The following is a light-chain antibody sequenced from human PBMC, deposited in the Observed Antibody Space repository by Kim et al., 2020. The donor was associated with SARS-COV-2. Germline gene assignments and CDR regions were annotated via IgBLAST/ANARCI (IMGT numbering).Light chain of an antibody. CDR3: SSYTSSSTLDVV. CDR2: DVS. Sequence: SITISCTGNSSDVGDYNHVSWYQQHPGKATKLMIYDVSNRPSGVSNRFSGSKSGNTASLTISGLQAEDEADYYCSSYTSSSTLDVVFGGGTKLTVL. V-gene: IGLV2-14*03. CDR1: SSDVGDYNH. J-gene: IGLJ2*01.